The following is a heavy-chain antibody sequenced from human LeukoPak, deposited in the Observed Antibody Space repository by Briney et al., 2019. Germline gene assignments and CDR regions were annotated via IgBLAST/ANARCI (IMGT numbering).Heavy chain of an antibody. J-gene: IGHJ3*02. CDR1: RFTFSNYG. CDR3: AREVGTPQAFDI. V-gene: IGHV3-48*01. D-gene: IGHD1-26*01. Sequence: GGSLRLSCAASRFTFSNYGVNWVRQAPGKGLEWVSYINSRSSTIYYADSVRGRFTISRDNAKNSLYLQMNSLKAEDTAIYYCAREVGTPQAFDIWGQGTMVTVS. CDR2: INSRSSTI.